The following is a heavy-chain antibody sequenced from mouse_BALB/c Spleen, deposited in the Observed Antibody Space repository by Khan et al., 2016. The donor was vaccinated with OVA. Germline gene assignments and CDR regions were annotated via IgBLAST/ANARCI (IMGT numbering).Heavy chain of an antibody. D-gene: IGHD2-2*01. CDR3: TNHGYVAWFTY. J-gene: IGHJ3*01. Sequence: VRLQQSGPELMKPGASVKISCKASGYSFTSYYIHWVMQSHGKSLEWIGYIDPFSCGPTYNQKFKGKATLTVDTSSSTAYIRLSNLTSEDSAVFYCTNHGYVAWFTYWGQGTLVTVSA. V-gene: IGHV1S135*01. CDR2: IDPFSCGP. CDR1: GYSFTSYY.